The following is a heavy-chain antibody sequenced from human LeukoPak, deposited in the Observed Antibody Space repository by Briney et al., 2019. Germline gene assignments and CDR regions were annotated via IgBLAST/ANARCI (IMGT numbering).Heavy chain of an antibody. CDR2: IYYSGST. CDR1: GGSISSYY. V-gene: IGHV4-59*08. CDR3: ARQGIAAADFDY. D-gene: IGHD6-13*01. Sequence: SETLSLTCTVSGGSISSYYWSWIRQPPGKGLEWIGYIYYSGSTNYNPSLKSRVTISVDTSKNQFSLKLSSVTAADTAVYYCARQGIAAADFDYWGQGTLVTVSS. J-gene: IGHJ4*02.